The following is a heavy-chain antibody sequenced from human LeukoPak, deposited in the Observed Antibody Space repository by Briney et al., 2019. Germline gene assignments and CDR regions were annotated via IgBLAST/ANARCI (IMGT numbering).Heavy chain of an antibody. CDR1: GGSISSYY. CDR2: IYYSGST. D-gene: IGHD2-2*01. V-gene: IGHV4-59*01. J-gene: IGHJ6*04. CDR3: ARSKCSSTSCYADPPNYYYYGMDV. Sequence: PSETLSLTCTVSGGSISSYYWSWIRRPPGKGLEWIGYIYYSGSTNYNPSLKSRVTISVDTSKNQFSLKLSSVTAADTAVYYCARSKCSSTSCYADPPNYYYYGMDVWGRGTTVTVSS.